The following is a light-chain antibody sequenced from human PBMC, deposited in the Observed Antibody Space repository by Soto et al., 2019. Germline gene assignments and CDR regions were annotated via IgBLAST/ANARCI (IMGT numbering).Light chain of an antibody. J-gene: IGLJ1*01. V-gene: IGLV2-8*01. CDR3: SSYAGENNYV. CDR1: ISDVGGYDF. Sequence: QSALTQPPSASGSPGQSVTISCTGAISDVGGYDFVSWYQHHPGKAPKLMIYEVIKRPSGVPDRFSGSKSGNTASLTVSGLQAEDEADYSCSSYAGENNYVFGTGTKVTVL. CDR2: EVI.